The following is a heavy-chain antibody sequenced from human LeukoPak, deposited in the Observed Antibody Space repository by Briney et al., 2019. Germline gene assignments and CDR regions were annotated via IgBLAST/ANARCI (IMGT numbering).Heavy chain of an antibody. Sequence: SETLSLTCTVSGGSISSYYWTWIRQPPGAGLEWIGYIYYSGSTNYNPSLKSRVTISIDTSKNQFSLKLSSVTAADTAVYYCARGVKGLRGAFDIWGQGTMVTVSS. V-gene: IGHV4-59*08. CDR3: ARGVKGLRGAFDI. CDR2: IYYSGST. D-gene: IGHD3-10*01. CDR1: GGSISSYY. J-gene: IGHJ3*02.